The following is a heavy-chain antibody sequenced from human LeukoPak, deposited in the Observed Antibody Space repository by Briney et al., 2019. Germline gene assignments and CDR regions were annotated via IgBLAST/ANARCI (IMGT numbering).Heavy chain of an antibody. CDR1: GGTFSSYA. V-gene: IGHV1-69*13. CDR3: ASSHGLYVATMTFDY. D-gene: IGHD5-12*01. Sequence: GASVKVSCKASGGTFSSYAISWVRQAPEQGLEWMGGIIPIFGTANYAQKFQGRVTITADESTSTAYMALSSLRSEDTAVYYCASSHGLYVATMTFDYWGQGTLVTVSS. J-gene: IGHJ4*02. CDR2: IIPIFGTA.